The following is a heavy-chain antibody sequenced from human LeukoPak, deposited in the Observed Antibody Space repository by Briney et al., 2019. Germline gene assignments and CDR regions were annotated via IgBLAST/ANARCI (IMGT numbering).Heavy chain of an antibody. CDR3: ASTARPYWYFDL. CDR1: GFTFSSYG. D-gene: IGHD2-21*02. Sequence: GRPLRLSCAASGFTFSSYGMHWVRQAPGKGLEWVAVIWYDGSNKYYADSVKGRFTISRDNSKNTLYLQMNSLRAEDTAVYYCASTARPYWYFDLWGRGTLVTVSS. J-gene: IGHJ2*01. V-gene: IGHV3-33*01. CDR2: IWYDGSNK.